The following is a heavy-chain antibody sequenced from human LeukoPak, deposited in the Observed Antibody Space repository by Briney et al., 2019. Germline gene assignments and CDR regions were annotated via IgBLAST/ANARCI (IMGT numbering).Heavy chain of an antibody. Sequence: GGSLRLSCAASGFTFSSYAMHWVRQAPGKGLEWVAVISYDGSNKYYADSVKGRFTISRDNSKNTLYLQMNSLRAEDTAVYYCARTRGTAMVYFDYWGQGTTVTVSS. V-gene: IGHV3-30-3*01. CDR3: ARTRGTAMVYFDY. J-gene: IGHJ4*03. CDR2: ISYDGSNK. D-gene: IGHD5-18*01. CDR1: GFTFSSYA.